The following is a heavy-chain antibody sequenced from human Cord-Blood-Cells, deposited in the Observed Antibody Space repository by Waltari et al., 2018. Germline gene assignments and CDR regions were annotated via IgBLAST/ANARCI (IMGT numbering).Heavy chain of an antibody. CDR3: ARHTGRYNWNYEFDY. V-gene: IGHV4-39*01. J-gene: IGHJ4*02. D-gene: IGHD1-7*01. CDR1: GGSISSSSYY. Sequence: QLQLQESGHGLVKPSEPLSLTRTVSGGSISSSSYYWGWICQPPGKGLEWIGSIYYSGSTYYNPSLKSRVTISVDTSKNQFSLKLSSVTAADTAVYYCARHTGRYNWNYEFDYWGQGTLVTVSS. CDR2: IYYSGST.